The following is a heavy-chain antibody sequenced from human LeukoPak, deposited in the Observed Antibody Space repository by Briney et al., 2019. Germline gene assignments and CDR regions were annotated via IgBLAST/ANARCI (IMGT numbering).Heavy chain of an antibody. J-gene: IGHJ2*01. D-gene: IGHD6-13*01. CDR1: GGSISSYY. V-gene: IGHV4-59*12. Sequence: SETLSLTCTVSGGSISSYYWSWIRQPPGKGLEWIGYIYYSGSTNYNPSLKSRVTMSVDMSKNQFSLKLSSMIAADTAVYYCARVSSSWYQDWYFDLWGRGTLVTVPS. CDR3: ARVSSSWYQDWYFDL. CDR2: IYYSGST.